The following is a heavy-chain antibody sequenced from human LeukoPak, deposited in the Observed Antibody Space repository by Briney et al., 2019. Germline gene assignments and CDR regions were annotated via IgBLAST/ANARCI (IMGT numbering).Heavy chain of an antibody. J-gene: IGHJ6*02. Sequence: GGSLRLSCTASGFTFSSYGMHWVRQAPGKGLEWVSFIQFDGSEKYYADSVRGRSTISRDNSKNTLSLQMNSLRAEDTALYYCAKDVYDCSGGSRPQYYYVMDVWGQGTTVTVSS. CDR3: AKDVYDCSGGSRPQYYYVMDV. V-gene: IGHV3-30*02. CDR2: IQFDGSEK. D-gene: IGHD2-15*01. CDR1: GFTFSSYG.